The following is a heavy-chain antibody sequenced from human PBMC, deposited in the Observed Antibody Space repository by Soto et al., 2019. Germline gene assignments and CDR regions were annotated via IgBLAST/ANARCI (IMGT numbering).Heavy chain of an antibody. Sequence: VGSLRLSCAVSGFTFSSYEMNWVRQAPGKGLEWVSYIGSSGKTIYYADSVRGRFTISRDNAKNSLYLQMNSLRAEDTAVYFCARDPAIYSGKFDYGLDVWGRGTTVTVSS. J-gene: IGHJ6*02. CDR1: GFTFSSYE. CDR2: IGSSGKTI. V-gene: IGHV3-48*03. CDR3: ARDPAIYSGKFDYGLDV. D-gene: IGHD4-4*01.